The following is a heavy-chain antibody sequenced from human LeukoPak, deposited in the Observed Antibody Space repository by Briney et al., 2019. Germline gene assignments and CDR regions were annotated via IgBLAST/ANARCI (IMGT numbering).Heavy chain of an antibody. V-gene: IGHV4-30-4*01. D-gene: IGHD1-26*01. CDR2: IYYSGST. CDR3: ARTFSESYYYYGMDV. J-gene: IGHJ6*02. CDR1: GGSISSGDYY. Sequence: PSETLSLTCTVSGGSISSGDYYWSWIRQPPGKGLEWIGHIYYSGSTYYNPSLKSRLTISVDTSKNQFSLKLSSVTAADTAVYYCARTFSESYYYYGMDVWGQGTTVTVSS.